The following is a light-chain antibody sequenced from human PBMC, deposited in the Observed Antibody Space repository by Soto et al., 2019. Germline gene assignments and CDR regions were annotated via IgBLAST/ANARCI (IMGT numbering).Light chain of an antibody. CDR2: KAS. CDR3: QQYHNYWWT. Sequence: DIQMTQSPSTLSASVGDRVTITCRASQTIINWLAWYQQKPGKAPKLLIYKASTLEGEVPSRFSGSGSETEFTLTINSLQPDDSATYYCQQYHNYWWTVGQGTKVDIK. J-gene: IGKJ1*01. CDR1: QTIINW. V-gene: IGKV1-5*03.